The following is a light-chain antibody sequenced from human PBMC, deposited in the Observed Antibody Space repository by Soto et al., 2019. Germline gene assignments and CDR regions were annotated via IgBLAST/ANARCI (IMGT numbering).Light chain of an antibody. CDR1: QTITSD. CDR2: AAS. Sequence: DIQMTQSPSTLSGSVGDRVTITCRASQTITSDLNWYQQRPGKAPKLLIYAASNLRSGVPSRFSGSGSGTDFTFIISSLQPEDSATYYCQQTYSTPGWTFGQGTKVDI. V-gene: IGKV1-39*01. CDR3: QQTYSTPGWT. J-gene: IGKJ1*01.